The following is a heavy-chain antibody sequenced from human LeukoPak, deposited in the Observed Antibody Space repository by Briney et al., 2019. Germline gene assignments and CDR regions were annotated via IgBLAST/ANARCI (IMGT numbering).Heavy chain of an antibody. D-gene: IGHD3-9*01. Sequence: GASVKVSCKASGYTFTSYGISWVRQAPGQGLEWMGWISAYNGNTNYAQKLQGRVTMTTHTSTSTAYMELRSLRSDDTAVYYCARGSELRYFDWLSSLGGWFDPWGQGTLVTVSS. CDR1: GYTFTSYG. CDR3: ARGSELRYFDWLSSLGGWFDP. CDR2: ISAYNGNT. J-gene: IGHJ5*02. V-gene: IGHV1-18*01.